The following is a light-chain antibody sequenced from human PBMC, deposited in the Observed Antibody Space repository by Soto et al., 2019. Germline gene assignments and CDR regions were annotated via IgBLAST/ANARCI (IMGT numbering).Light chain of an antibody. Sequence: DIQMTQSPSTLPASVGDRVTITCRASQSISIWLAWYQQKPGKAPKILIYKASSLESGVPSRFSGSGSGTDFTLTISSLQSEDFAIYYCQQFVNWQWTFGQGTKVDIK. J-gene: IGKJ1*01. CDR2: KAS. CDR3: QQFVNWQWT. V-gene: IGKV1-5*03. CDR1: QSISIW.